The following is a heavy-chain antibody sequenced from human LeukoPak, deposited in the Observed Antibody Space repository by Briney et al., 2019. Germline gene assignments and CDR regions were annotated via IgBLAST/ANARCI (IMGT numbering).Heavy chain of an antibody. CDR2: IYYSGST. J-gene: IGHJ4*02. CDR1: GGPISSGDYY. CDR3: ARGTYYDSSGYYFFDY. Sequence: SETLSLTCTVSGGPISSGDYYWSWIRQPPGKGLEWIGYIYYSGSTYYNPSLKSRVTISVDTSKNQFSLKLSSVTAADTAVYYCARGTYYDSSGYYFFDYWGQGTLVTVSS. V-gene: IGHV4-30-4*01. D-gene: IGHD3-22*01.